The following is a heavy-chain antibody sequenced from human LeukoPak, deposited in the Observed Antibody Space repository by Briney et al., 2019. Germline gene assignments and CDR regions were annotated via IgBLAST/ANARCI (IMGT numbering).Heavy chain of an antibody. D-gene: IGHD3-9*01. Sequence: KPSETLSLTCTVSGGSISSYYWSGIRQPPGKGLEWIGYIYYSGSTNYNPSLKSRVTISVDTSKNQFSLKLSSVTAADTAVYYCASSAYYDILTGHPYWYFDLWGRGTLVTVSS. CDR2: IYYSGST. J-gene: IGHJ2*01. CDR1: GGSISSYY. V-gene: IGHV4-59*08. CDR3: ASSAYYDILTGHPYWYFDL.